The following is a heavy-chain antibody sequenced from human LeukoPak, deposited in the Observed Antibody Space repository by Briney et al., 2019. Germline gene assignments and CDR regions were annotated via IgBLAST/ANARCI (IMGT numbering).Heavy chain of an antibody. CDR1: GFTFDDYA. CDR2: ISADGHNT. D-gene: IGHD3-10*01. V-gene: IGHV3-43*02. CDR3: ASCGSGSYSNYGMDV. Sequence: PGGSLRLSCAASGFTFDDYAMHWVRQAPGKGLEWVSLISADGHNTYYADSVKGRFTISRDNAKNSLYLQMNSLRAEDTAVYYCASCGSGSYSNYGMDVWGQGTTVTVSS. J-gene: IGHJ6*02.